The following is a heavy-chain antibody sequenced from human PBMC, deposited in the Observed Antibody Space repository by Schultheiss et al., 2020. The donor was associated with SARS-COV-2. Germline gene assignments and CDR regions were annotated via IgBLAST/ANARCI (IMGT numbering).Heavy chain of an antibody. CDR3: ARERRVNYYDSSGYLDY. J-gene: IGHJ4*02. Sequence: ASVKVSCKASGYTFTSYAMHWVRQAPGQRLEWMGWINAGNGNTKYSQKFQGRVTITRDTSASTAYMELSSLRSEDTAVYYCARERRVNYYDSSGYLDYWGQGTLVTVSS. D-gene: IGHD3-22*01. CDR1: GYTFTSYA. CDR2: INAGNGNT. V-gene: IGHV1-3*01.